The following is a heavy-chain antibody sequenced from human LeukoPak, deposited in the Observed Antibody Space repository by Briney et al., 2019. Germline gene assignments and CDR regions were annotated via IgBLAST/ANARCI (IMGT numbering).Heavy chain of an antibody. Sequence: PSQTLPLTCTVSGGSISSGGYYWSWIRQHPGKGLEWIGYIYYSGSTYYNPSLKSRVTISVDTSKNQFSLKLSSVAAADTAVYYCARDHRYCTDGVCYHNWFDPWGQGTLVTVSS. CDR2: IYYSGST. CDR1: GGSISSGGYY. J-gene: IGHJ5*02. V-gene: IGHV4-31*03. CDR3: ARDHRYCTDGVCYHNWFDP. D-gene: IGHD2-8*01.